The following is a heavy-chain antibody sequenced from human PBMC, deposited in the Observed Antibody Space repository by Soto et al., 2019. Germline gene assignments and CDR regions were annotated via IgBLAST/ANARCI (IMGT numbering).Heavy chain of an antibody. CDR1: GGSISSSSYY. CDR2: IYYSGST. V-gene: IGHV4-39*01. J-gene: IGHJ5*02. CDR3: ASPKIAFYNWFDP. D-gene: IGHD3-3*02. Sequence: SETLSLTCTVSGGSISSSSYYWGWIRQPPGKGLEWIGSIYYSGSTYYNPSLKSRVTISVDASKNQFSLKLSSVTAADTAVYYCASPKIAFYNWFDPWGQGTLVTVS.